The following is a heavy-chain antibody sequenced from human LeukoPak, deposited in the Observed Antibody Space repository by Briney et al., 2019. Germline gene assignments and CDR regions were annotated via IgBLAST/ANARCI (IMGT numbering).Heavy chain of an antibody. CDR1: GFTFSSYC. D-gene: IGHD7-27*01. CDR3: ARDRSGDVDY. J-gene: IGHJ4*02. CDR2: IKQDGSER. V-gene: IGHV3-7*01. Sequence: PGGSLRLSCAAYGFTFSSYCMSWVRQTPGKGLEWVASIKQDGSERYYVDSVKGRFTISRDNAKNSLYLQMNSLRAEDTAVYYCARDRSGDVDYWGQGILVTVSS.